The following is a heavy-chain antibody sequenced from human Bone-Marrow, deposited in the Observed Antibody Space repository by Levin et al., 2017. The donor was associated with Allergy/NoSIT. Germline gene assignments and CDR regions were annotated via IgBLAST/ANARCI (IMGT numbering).Heavy chain of an antibody. V-gene: IGHV3-30*18. D-gene: IGHD3-9*01. CDR1: GFAFSSYA. Sequence: PGGSLRLSCVVSGFAFSSYAMHWVRQAPGKGLEWVADISDDGSKKYYADSVKGRFTISRDNFKNTLFLQMNSLRVEDTAVYYCAKVRRELVIATDAFDIWGPGTQVTVSS. J-gene: IGHJ3*02. CDR3: AKVRRELVIATDAFDI. CDR2: ISDDGSKK.